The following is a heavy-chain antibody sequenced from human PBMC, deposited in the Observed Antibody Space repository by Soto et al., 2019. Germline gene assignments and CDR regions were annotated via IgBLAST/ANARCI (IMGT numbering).Heavy chain of an antibody. CDR1: GGTFSRHA. Sequence: QVQLVQSGAEVRKPGSSVKVSCKASGGTFSRHAISWVRQAPGQGLEWMGGIIPMFGTANHAQKFQGRVTIIADESTSTAYMELSSLRSEDTAVYYCARVPSGYYDSSGYHYAFDYWGQGTLVTVSS. D-gene: IGHD3-22*01. V-gene: IGHV1-69*01. CDR3: ARVPSGYYDSSGYHYAFDY. J-gene: IGHJ4*02. CDR2: IIPMFGTA.